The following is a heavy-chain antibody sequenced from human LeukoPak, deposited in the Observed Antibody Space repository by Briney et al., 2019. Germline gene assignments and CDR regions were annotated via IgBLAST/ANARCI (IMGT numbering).Heavy chain of an antibody. V-gene: IGHV1-46*01. CDR3: ARWAGARPGGYYDFWTGPYDY. J-gene: IGHJ4*02. Sequence: GASVKVSCKASGDTFTNYYMHWVRQAPGQGLEWMGIINPTGDSTRYAQKFQGRVTMTRDTSTSTVYMELSGLRSEDTAVYYCARWAGARPGGYYDFWTGPYDYWGQGSLVTVSS. D-gene: IGHD3-3*01. CDR2: INPTGDST. CDR1: GDTFTNYY.